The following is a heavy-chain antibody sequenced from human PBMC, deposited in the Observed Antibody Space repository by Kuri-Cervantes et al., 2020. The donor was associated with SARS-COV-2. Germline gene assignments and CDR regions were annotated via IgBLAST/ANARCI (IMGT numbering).Heavy chain of an antibody. CDR1: GGSISSYY. Sequence: SETLSLTCTVSGGSISSYYWSWIRQPPGKGLEWIGYIYYSGSTNYSPSLKSRLTISVDTSKNQFSLKLSSVTAADTAVYYCARSGWYSRGVTHYYMDAWGKGTMVRLL. V-gene: IGHV4-59*01. D-gene: IGHD6-19*01. CDR2: IYYSGST. J-gene: IGHJ6*03. CDR3: ARSGWYSRGVTHYYMDA.